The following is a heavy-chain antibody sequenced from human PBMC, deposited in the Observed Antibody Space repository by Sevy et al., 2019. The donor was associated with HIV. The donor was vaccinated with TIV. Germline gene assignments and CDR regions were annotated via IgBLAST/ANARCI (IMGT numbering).Heavy chain of an antibody. CDR1: GFTFSSYA. V-gene: IGHV3-23*01. CDR2: ISGSGGST. Sequence: GGSLRLSCAASGFTFSSYAMSWVRQAPGKGLEWVSAISGSGGSTYYADSVKGRFTISRDNSKNTLYLQMNSLKAEDTAVYYCAKDLKGAVAGNFFYWGQGTLVTVSS. J-gene: IGHJ4*02. D-gene: IGHD6-19*01. CDR3: AKDLKGAVAGNFFY.